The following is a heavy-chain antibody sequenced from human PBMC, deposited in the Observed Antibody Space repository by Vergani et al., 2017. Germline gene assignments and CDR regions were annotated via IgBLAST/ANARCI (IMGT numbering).Heavy chain of an antibody. D-gene: IGHD1-26*01. CDR2: ISYDGSNE. CDR1: GFTFSSYG. V-gene: IGHV3-30*18. CDR3: AKGVVGAEDNAFDI. J-gene: IGHJ3*02. Sequence: QVQLVESGGGVVQPGRSLRLSCAASGFTFSSYGMHWVRQAPGKGLEWVAVISYDGSNEYYADSVKGRFTISRDNSKNTLYLQMNSLRAEDTAVYYCAKGVVGAEDNAFDIWGQGTMVTVSS.